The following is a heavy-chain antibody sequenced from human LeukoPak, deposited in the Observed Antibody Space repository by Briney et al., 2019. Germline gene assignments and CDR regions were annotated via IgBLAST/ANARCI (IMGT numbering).Heavy chain of an antibody. CDR2: IYYTGST. D-gene: IGHD3-22*01. Sequence: SQTLSLTCTVSGVSVANGGYYWSWIRQHPGKGLEWIGYIYYTGSTYYNPSLESRVTMSLDTSKNHFSLSLTSVTAADTGVFYCARQPPSSGYDYRFYFDSRGPGTLVTVSS. J-gene: IGHJ4*02. V-gene: IGHV4-31*03. CDR3: ARQPPSSGYDYRFYFDS. CDR1: GVSVANGGYY.